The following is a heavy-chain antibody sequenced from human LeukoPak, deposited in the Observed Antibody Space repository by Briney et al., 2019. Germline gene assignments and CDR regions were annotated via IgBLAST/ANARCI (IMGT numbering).Heavy chain of an antibody. CDR1: GGSFSGYY. Sequence: SETLSLTCAVYGGSFSGYYWSWIRQPPGKGLEWIGEINHSGSTNYNPSLKSRVTISVDTSKNQFSLKLSSVTAADTAVYYCAVPKGGSYGRAFDIWAKGQWSSSLQ. J-gene: IGHJ3*02. V-gene: IGHV4-34*01. D-gene: IGHD1-26*01. CDR2: INHSGST. CDR3: AVPKGGSYGRAFDI.